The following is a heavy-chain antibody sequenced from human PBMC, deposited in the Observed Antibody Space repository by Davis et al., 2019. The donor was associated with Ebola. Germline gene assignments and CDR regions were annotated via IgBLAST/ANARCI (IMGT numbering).Heavy chain of an antibody. CDR1: GGSFSGYY. J-gene: IGHJ4*02. CDR3: ARQRIVGATRIDY. V-gene: IGHV4-34*01. CDR2: INHSGST. Sequence: MPSETLSLTCAVYGGSFSGYYWSWIRQPPGKGLEWIGEINHSGSTNYNPSLKSRVTISVDTSKNQFSLKLSSVTAADTAVYYCARQRIVGATRIDYWGQGTLVTVSS. D-gene: IGHD1-26*01.